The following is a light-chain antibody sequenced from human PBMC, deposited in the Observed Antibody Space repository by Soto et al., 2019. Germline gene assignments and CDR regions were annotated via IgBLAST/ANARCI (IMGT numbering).Light chain of an antibody. CDR2: EVT. V-gene: IGLV2-14*01. J-gene: IGLJ1*01. Sequence: QSALAQPASVSGSPGQSITISCTGTSSDIGGYNYVSWYQQHPGKAPKLMVYEVTNRPSGVSHRFSGARSGNTASLTISGLQAEDEVVYYCASYSTTSTPYVFGTGTKVTVL. CDR1: SSDIGGYNY. CDR3: ASYSTTSTPYV.